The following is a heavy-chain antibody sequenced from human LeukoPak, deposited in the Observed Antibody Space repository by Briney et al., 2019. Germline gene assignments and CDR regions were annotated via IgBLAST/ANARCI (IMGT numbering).Heavy chain of an antibody. CDR2: IYSGGST. CDR3: AGDSGYHYDKFDC. D-gene: IGHD3-22*01. CDR1: GFIGSNNK. Sequence: PGGFLRLSCAASGFIGSNNKIEWVPPAPGKGVGGGSVIYSGGSTYYADSVKGRFAISRDNAKNSLYLQMNSLRVEDTAVYYCAGDSGYHYDKFDCWGQGTLVTVSS. J-gene: IGHJ4*02. V-gene: IGHV3-53*01.